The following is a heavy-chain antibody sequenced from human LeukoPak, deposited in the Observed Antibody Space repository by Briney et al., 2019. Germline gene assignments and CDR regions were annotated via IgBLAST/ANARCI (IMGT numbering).Heavy chain of an antibody. V-gene: IGHV4-59*01. Sequence: PSETLSLTCTVSGGPITTYYWSWIRQPPGKGLEWIGYISSIGGTNYNPSLKSRITISLDTSKNQFSLTVASVTTADTAVYYCARGAGFDYRKVYYFDYWGQGALVSVSS. CDR2: ISSIGGT. CDR3: ARGAGFDYRKVYYFDY. CDR1: GGPITTYY. D-gene: IGHD3-9*01. J-gene: IGHJ4*02.